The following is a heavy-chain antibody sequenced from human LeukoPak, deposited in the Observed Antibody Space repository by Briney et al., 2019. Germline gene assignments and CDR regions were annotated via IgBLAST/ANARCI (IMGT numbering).Heavy chain of an antibody. V-gene: IGHV3-48*02. D-gene: IGHD3-3*01. Sequence: PGGSLRLSCAASGFTFSSYSMNWVRQAPGKGLEWVSYISTTSSNIYYADSVEGRFTISRDNAKNLLYLQMDSLRDEDTAVYYCSGDGGFWSAYPLDYWGQGTLVTVSA. J-gene: IGHJ4*02. CDR3: SGDGGFWSAYPLDY. CDR1: GFTFSSYS. CDR2: ISTTSSNI.